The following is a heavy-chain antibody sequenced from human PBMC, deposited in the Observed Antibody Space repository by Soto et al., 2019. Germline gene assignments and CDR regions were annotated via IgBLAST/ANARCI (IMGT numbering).Heavy chain of an antibody. Sequence: LSCAASGFTFSSYAMSWVLQAPGKGLEWVSAISGSGGSTYYADSVKGRFTISRDNSKNTLYLQMNSLRAEDTAVYYCAKDPSYSYGFNYYYCRDVWGQGTTVTVSS. V-gene: IGHV3-23*01. CDR2: ISGSGGST. D-gene: IGHD5-18*01. J-gene: IGHJ6*02. CDR1: GFTFSSYA. CDR3: AKDPSYSYGFNYYYCRDV.